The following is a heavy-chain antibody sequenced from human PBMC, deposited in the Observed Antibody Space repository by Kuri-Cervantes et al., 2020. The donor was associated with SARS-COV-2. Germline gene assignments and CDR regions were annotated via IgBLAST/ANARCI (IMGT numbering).Heavy chain of an antibody. J-gene: IGHJ4*02. V-gene: IGHV3-33*08. D-gene: IGHD1-1*01. Sequence: SLKISCAASRSTFSSYGMQLVRQAPGKGLEWVAVIWYGVSNKYSADSVTGRFTISRDNAKNSLYLQMNSLRAEDTAVYYCARPAETGTRFDYWGQGTLVTVSS. CDR2: IWYGVSNK. CDR1: RSTFSSYG. CDR3: ARPAETGTRFDY.